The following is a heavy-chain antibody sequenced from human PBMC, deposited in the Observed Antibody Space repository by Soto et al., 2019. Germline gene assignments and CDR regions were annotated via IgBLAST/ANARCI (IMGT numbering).Heavy chain of an antibody. CDR1: GYTFTSYD. V-gene: IGHV1-8*01. J-gene: IGHJ6*02. CDR3: ARRGYSSSWYYYYYDGMDG. Sequence: QVQLVQSGAEVKKPGASVKVSCKASGYTFTSYDINWVRQATGQGLEWMGWMNPNSGNTGYAQKFQGRVTMTRNTSISTACMELSSLRSEDTAVYYCARRGYSSSWYYYYYDGMDGWGQGTTVTVSS. CDR2: MNPNSGNT. D-gene: IGHD6-13*01.